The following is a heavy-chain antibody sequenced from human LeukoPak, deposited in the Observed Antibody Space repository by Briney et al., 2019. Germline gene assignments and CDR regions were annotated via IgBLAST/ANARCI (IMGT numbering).Heavy chain of an antibody. CDR2: ISGSGGST. J-gene: IGHJ4*02. D-gene: IGHD5-18*01. CDR1: GFTFSSYA. CDR3: AKFRGYSYGYFDY. Sequence: GGSLRLSCAASGFTFSSYATSWVRQAPGKGLEWVSAISGSGGSTYYADSVKGRFTISRDNSKNTLYLQMNSLGAEDTAVYYCAKFRGYSYGYFDYWGQGTLVTVSS. V-gene: IGHV3-23*01.